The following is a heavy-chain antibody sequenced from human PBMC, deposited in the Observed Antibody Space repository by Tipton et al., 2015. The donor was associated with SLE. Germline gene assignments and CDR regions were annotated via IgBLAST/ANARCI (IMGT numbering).Heavy chain of an antibody. V-gene: IGHV1-18*01. CDR1: GYTFTSYG. Sequence: QSGPEVKKPGASVKVSCKASGYTFTSYGISWVRQAPGQGLEWMGWISAYNGNTNYAQKLQGRVTMTTDTSTSTAYMELSRLRSDDTAIYYCARDFNMWGAYSVEYWGQGTLVTVSS. J-gene: IGHJ4*02. CDR2: ISAYNGNT. D-gene: IGHD3-3*01. CDR3: ARDFNMWGAYSVEY.